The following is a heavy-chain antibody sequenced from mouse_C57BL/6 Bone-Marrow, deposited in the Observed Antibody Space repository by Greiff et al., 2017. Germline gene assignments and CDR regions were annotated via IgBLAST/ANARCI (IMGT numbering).Heavy chain of an antibody. CDR3: VRGGLYFDY. D-gene: IGHD1-1*02. J-gene: IGHJ2*01. CDR1: GFSFTTYA. CDR2: IRSKSNNYAT. Sequence: EVKLVESGGGLVQPKGSLKLSCAASGFSFTTYAMNWVSQAPGKGLEWVARIRSKSNNYATYYADSVKDRFTISRDDAEIMLYLQMHNWRTEDTAMYYCVRGGLYFDYWGQGTTLTVAS. V-gene: IGHV10-1*01.